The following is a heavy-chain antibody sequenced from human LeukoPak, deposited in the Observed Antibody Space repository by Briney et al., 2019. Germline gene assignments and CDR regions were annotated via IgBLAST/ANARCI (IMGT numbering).Heavy chain of an antibody. Sequence: GGSLRLSCAASGFTFSSYGMHWVRQAPGKGLEWVAVIWYDGSNKDYTDSVKGRFTISRDNSKNTLYLQMNSLRAEDTAVYYCAIDFAPHQLVPKQRSYCFYYGMDVWGQGTTVTVSS. CDR3: AIDFAPHQLVPKQRSYCFYYGMDV. V-gene: IGHV3-33*01. CDR2: IWYDGSNK. J-gene: IGHJ6*02. D-gene: IGHD6-13*01. CDR1: GFTFSSYG.